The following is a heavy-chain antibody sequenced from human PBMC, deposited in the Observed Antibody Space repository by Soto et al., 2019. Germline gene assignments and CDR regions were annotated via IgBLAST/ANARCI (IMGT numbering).Heavy chain of an antibody. CDR2: VSNDGSNK. CDR3: AKVLLTYTSGWYHPHFDY. D-gene: IGHD6-19*01. CDR1: GFTFSSYV. V-gene: IGHV3-30*18. J-gene: IGHJ4*02. Sequence: QVQLVESGGGVVQPGRSLRLSCAASGFTFSSYVMPWVRQAPGKGLEWVAVVSNDGSNKDYADSVKGRFTISRDNSKNTLYLQMNSLRAEDTAVYYCAKVLLTYTSGWYHPHFDYWGQGTLVTVSS.